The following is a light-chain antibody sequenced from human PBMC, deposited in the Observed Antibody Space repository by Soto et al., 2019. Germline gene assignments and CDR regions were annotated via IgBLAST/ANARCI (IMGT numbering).Light chain of an antibody. Sequence: DIVMTQSPDSLAVSLGERATINCKSSQSVLYSSNNKNYLDWYQQKPGQPPKLLIYWASTRQSGVPDRFSGSGSGTDFTLTISSLQAEDVAVYYCQQYFRTLPTFGQGTKVE. CDR2: WAS. V-gene: IGKV4-1*01. J-gene: IGKJ1*01. CDR3: QQYFRTLPT. CDR1: QSVLYSSNNKNY.